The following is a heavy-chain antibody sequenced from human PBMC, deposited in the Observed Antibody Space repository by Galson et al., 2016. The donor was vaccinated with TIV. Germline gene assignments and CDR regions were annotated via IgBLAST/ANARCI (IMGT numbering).Heavy chain of an antibody. V-gene: IGHV1-69*13. D-gene: IGHD5-18*01. CDR2: IIPLFRTT. CDR1: GGTFSSYV. Sequence: SVKVSCKASGGTFSSYVFNWVRLAPGQGLEWMGGIIPLFRTTNYAQKFQGRVTITADESSTTVYMELNSLRSGDTAVYYCVSDRNTALDTYHQYYGMDVWGQGTTVTVSS. J-gene: IGHJ6*02. CDR3: VSDRNTALDTYHQYYGMDV.